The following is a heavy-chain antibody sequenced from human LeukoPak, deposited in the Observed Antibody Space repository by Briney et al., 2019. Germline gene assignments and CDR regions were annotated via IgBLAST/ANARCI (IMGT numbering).Heavy chain of an antibody. D-gene: IGHD3-10*01. J-gene: IGHJ4*02. CDR3: AREDGSGTYDY. Sequence: SETLSLTCTVSGASLSSYQWSWIRQPAGKGLEWMGRIYSSGSTNYNPSLKSRVTMSIDTSKTQFSLWLISVTAPDTAVYYCAREDGSGTYDYWGQGTLVTVS. CDR1: GASLSSYQ. V-gene: IGHV4-4*07. CDR2: IYSSGST.